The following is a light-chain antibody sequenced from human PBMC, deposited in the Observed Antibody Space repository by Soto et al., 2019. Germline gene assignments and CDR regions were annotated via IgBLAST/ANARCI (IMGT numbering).Light chain of an antibody. CDR2: EDN. Sequence: NFMLTQPHSVSESPGKTVTISCTRSSGSIASNYVQWYQQRPGSAPTTVIYEDNERPSGVPDRFSGSIDRSSNSASLTISGLKTDDEAVYYCQSYDSSSYVFGSGTKHTVL. CDR3: QSYDSSSYV. J-gene: IGLJ1*01. CDR1: SGSIASNY. V-gene: IGLV6-57*04.